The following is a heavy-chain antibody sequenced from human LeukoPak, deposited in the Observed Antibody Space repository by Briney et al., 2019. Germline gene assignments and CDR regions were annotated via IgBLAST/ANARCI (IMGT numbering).Heavy chain of an antibody. CDR2: ISGSGGST. CDR1: GFTFSSYA. CDR3: AKGMYSSARASWFDP. D-gene: IGHD6-19*01. V-gene: IGHV3-23*01. J-gene: IGHJ5*02. Sequence: GGSLRLSCAASGFTFSSYAMSWVRQAPGKGLEWVSAISGSGGSTSYADSVKGRFTISRDNSKNTLYLQMNSLRAEDTAVYYCAKGMYSSARASWFDPWGQGTLVTVSS.